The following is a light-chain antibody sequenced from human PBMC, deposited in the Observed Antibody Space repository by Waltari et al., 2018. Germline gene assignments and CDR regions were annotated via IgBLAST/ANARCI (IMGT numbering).Light chain of an antibody. CDR1: QSVSRS. CDR2: GAS. CDR3: QHYVRLPAT. Sequence: IVFTQSPGTLSLSPGERATLSCRASQSVSRSLAWYQQKPGQAPKLLIYGASTRATGIPDRFTGSGSGTDFGLTISSLEPEDFAIYFCQHYVRLPATFGQGTKVEIK. J-gene: IGKJ1*01. V-gene: IGKV3-20*01.